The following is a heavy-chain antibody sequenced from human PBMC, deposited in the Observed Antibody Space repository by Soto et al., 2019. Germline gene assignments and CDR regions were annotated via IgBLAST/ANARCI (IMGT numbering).Heavy chain of an antibody. CDR1: GFTFSSYG. D-gene: IGHD1-26*01. CDR2: ISYDGSNK. CDR3: AKSSGSYPYYYYGMDV. V-gene: IGHV3-30*18. Sequence: QVQLVESGGGVVQPGRSLRLSCAASGFTFSSYGMHWVRKAPGKGLGWVAVISYDGSNKYYADSVKGRFTISRDNSKNTLYLQMNSLRAEDTAVYYCAKSSGSYPYYYYGMDVWGQGTTVTVSS. J-gene: IGHJ6*02.